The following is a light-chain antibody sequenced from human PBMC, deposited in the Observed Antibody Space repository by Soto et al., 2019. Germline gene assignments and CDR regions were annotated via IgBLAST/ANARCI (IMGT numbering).Light chain of an antibody. CDR1: QSVSRY. J-gene: IGKJ5*01. CDR3: QQSSNWPGIT. V-gene: IGKV3-11*01. CDR2: DAS. Sequence: EIVLTQSPATLSLSPGERVTLSCRASQSVSRYLAWYQQKPGQAPRLLIYDASNRATGIPARFSGSGSGTAFTLTISSLEPEDFAVYYCQQSSNWPGITFGQGTRLEIK.